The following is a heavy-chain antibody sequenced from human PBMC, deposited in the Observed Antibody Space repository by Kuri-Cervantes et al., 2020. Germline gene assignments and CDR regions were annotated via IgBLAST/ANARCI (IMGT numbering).Heavy chain of an antibody. Sequence: ASVKVSCKASGYTFTGYYMHWVRQAPGQGLEWMGWINPNSGGTNYAQKFQGWVTMTRDTSISTAYMELSRLRSDDTAVYYCARKSPPGFTSCYDLLCSDAFDIWGQGTIVTVSS. V-gene: IGHV1-2*04. CDR2: INPNSGGT. D-gene: IGHD2-2*01. J-gene: IGHJ3*02. CDR1: GYTFTGYY. CDR3: ARKSPPGFTSCYDLLCSDAFDI.